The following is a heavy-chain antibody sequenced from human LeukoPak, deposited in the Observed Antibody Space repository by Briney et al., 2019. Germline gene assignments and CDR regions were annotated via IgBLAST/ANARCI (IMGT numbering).Heavy chain of an antibody. Sequence: SETLSLTCTVSGGSISSYYWSWIRQPPGKGLEWIGYIYYSGSTNYNPSLKSRVTISVDTSKNHFSLNLSSVTAADTAVYYCARTRRYCGGGSCYYFDYWGQGTLVTVSS. CDR2: IYYSGST. J-gene: IGHJ4*02. CDR1: GGSISSYY. V-gene: IGHV4-59*12. D-gene: IGHD2-15*01. CDR3: ARTRRYCGGGSCYYFDY.